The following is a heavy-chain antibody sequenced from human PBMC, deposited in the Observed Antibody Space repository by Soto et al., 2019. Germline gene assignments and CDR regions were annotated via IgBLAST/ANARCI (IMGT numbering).Heavy chain of an antibody. D-gene: IGHD3-16*02. J-gene: IGHJ4*02. V-gene: IGHV3-30-3*01. Sequence: PGGSLRLSCAASGFTFSSYAMHWVRQAPGKGLEWVAVISYDGSNKYYADSVKGRFTISRDNSKNTLYLQMNSLRAEDTAVYYCASQHYDYVWGSYHYFDYWGQGTLVSVPS. CDR2: ISYDGSNK. CDR1: GFTFSSYA. CDR3: ASQHYDYVWGSYHYFDY.